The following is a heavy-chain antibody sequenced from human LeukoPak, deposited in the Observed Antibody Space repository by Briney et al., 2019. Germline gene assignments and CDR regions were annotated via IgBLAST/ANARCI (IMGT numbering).Heavy chain of an antibody. CDR1: GFTFSNYA. CDR3: AKEWWEPTRDDYFDY. Sequence: GGSLRLSCAASGFTFSNYAMSWVRQAPGQGLEWVSVISGSGVITYYADSVKGRFTISRDNSKNTLYLQMNSLRAEDTAVYYCAKEWWEPTRDDYFDYWGQGTLVTVSS. J-gene: IGHJ4*02. D-gene: IGHD1-26*01. V-gene: IGHV3-23*01. CDR2: ISGSGVIT.